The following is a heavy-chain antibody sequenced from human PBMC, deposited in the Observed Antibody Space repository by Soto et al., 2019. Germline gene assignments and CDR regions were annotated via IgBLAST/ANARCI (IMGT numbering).Heavy chain of an antibody. V-gene: IGHV2-5*02. CDR2: IYRDDDR. J-gene: IGHJ3*02. CDR1: GFSLGTSGAG. CDR3: AHCTTGTTPEYVFDI. Sequence: QITLKESGPPVVKPTQTLTLTCTFSGFSLGTSGAGVGWIRQPPGKAPEYLALIYRDDDRRYSPSLRSRLTITKDTSKNQVVLTMTNMDPVETATYFCAHCTTGTTPEYVFDIWGQGTMVTVSS. D-gene: IGHD1-1*01.